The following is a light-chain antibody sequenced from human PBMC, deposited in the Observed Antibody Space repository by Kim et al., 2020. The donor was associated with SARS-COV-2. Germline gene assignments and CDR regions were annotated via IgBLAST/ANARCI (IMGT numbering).Light chain of an antibody. V-gene: IGLV3-27*01. CDR2: KDS. CDR1: VLAKKY. Sequence: VSPGQTARIPCSGDVLAKKYARWFQQKPGQAPVLVIYKDSERPSGIPERFSGSSSGTTVTLTISGAQVEDEADYYCYSAADNKLGVFGGGTQLTVL. J-gene: IGLJ2*01. CDR3: YSAADNKLGV.